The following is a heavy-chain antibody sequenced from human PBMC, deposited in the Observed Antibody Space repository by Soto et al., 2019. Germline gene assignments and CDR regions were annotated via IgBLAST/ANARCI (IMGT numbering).Heavy chain of an antibody. J-gene: IGHJ2*01. Sequence: QVQLQQWGAGLLKPSETLSLTCAVYGGSFSAFYWSWIRQPPGKGLEWIGEINHSGSTNYNPSLKSRVTISADTSKNQFSLQLSSVTAADTAVYYCVSKLGSCTGGSCNWYFDLWGRGTLVTVSS. D-gene: IGHD2-15*01. V-gene: IGHV4-34*01. CDR2: INHSGST. CDR3: VSKLGSCTGGSCNWYFDL. CDR1: GGSFSAFY.